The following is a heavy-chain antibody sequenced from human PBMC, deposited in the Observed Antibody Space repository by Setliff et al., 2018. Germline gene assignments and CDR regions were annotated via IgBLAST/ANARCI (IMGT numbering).Heavy chain of an antibody. CDR2: FDPEDGET. J-gene: IGHJ5*02. D-gene: IGHD3-3*01. V-gene: IGHV1-24*01. CDR3: ASPFPHGWSGYYGVGWFDP. Sequence: GASVKVSCKASGGTFSSYAISWVRQAPGQGLEWMGGFDPEDGETIYAQKFQGRVTMTEDTSTDTAYMELSSLRSEDTAVYYCASPFPHGWSGYYGVGWFDPWGQGTLVTVSS. CDR1: GGTFSSYA.